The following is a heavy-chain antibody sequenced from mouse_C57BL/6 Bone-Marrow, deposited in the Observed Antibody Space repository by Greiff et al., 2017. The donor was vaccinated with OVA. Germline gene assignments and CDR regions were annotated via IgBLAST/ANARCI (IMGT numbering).Heavy chain of an antibody. Sequence: VKLMESGPGLVQPSQSLSITCTVSGFSLTSYGVHWVRQSPGKGLEWLGVIWSGGSTDYNAAFISRLSICKDNSKSQVFFKMNSLQADDTAIYYCARRPDYYGSSYWYFDVWGKGTTVTVSS. J-gene: IGHJ1*03. CDR3: ARRPDYYGSSYWYFDV. CDR2: IWSGGST. D-gene: IGHD1-1*01. V-gene: IGHV2-2*01. CDR1: GFSLTSYG.